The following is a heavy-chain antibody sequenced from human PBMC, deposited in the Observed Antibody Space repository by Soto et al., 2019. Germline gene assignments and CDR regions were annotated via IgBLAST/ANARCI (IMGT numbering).Heavy chain of an antibody. V-gene: IGHV1-18*04. J-gene: IGHJ4*02. D-gene: IGHD3-22*01. Sequence: ASVKVSCKASGYRFATYGFSWVRQAPGQGLECVGWLSAHNGDTHYSQKFQGRVTLTTDTSTNTGYMELRSLTSDDTAVYFCATEPIYYNDGSGYYPLGHWGQGTLVTVSS. CDR3: ATEPIYYNDGSGYYPLGH. CDR2: LSAHNGDT. CDR1: GYRFATYG.